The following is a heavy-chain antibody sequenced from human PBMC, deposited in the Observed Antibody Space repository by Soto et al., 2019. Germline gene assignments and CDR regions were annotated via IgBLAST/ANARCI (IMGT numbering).Heavy chain of an antibody. V-gene: IGHV6-1*01. CDR3: ARVFFIKRVRSNGFDP. D-gene: IGHD2-8*01. Sequence: PSQTLSLTCAISGDSVSSNSAAWNWIRQSPSRGLEWLGRTCYRSKWYNDYAVSVKSRITINPDTSKNQFSLQLNSVTPEDTAVYYCARVFFIKRVRSNGFDPWYPAPLVTDSS. J-gene: IGHJ5*02. CDR2: TCYRSKWYN. CDR1: GDSVSSNSAA.